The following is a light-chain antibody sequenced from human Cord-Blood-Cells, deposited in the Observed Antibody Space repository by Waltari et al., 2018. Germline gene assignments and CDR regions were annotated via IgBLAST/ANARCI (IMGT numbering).Light chain of an antibody. V-gene: IGLV3-19*01. Sequence: SSELTQDPAVSVALGQTVRITCQGDSLRSYYASWYQQKPGQAPVLVIYGKNNRPSGVPDRFSGSRSGNTASLTITGDQAEDEADYYCNSRDSSGNQVFGGGTKLTVL. J-gene: IGLJ3*02. CDR2: GKN. CDR1: SLRSYY. CDR3: NSRDSSGNQV.